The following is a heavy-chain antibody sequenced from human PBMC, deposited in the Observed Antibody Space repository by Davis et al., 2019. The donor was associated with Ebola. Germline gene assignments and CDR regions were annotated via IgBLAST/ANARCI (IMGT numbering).Heavy chain of an antibody. J-gene: IGHJ5*02. V-gene: IGHV4-4*02. CDR1: GDSISSSNW. Sequence: MPSETLSLTCAVSGDSISSSNWWSWVRQPPGKGLEWIGEIYHSGSTNYNPSLKSRVTISVDKSKNQFSLKLSSVTAADTAVYYCARRRNTVGAPFDPWGPGTLVTVSS. CDR3: ARRRNTVGAPFDP. D-gene: IGHD1-26*01. CDR2: IYHSGST.